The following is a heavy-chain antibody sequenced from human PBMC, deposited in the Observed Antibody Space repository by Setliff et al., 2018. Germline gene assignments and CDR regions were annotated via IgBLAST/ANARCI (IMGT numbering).Heavy chain of an antibody. CDR1: GDTFSSYG. CDR2: TIPMFGST. CDR3: VREGVDTRSSTDYRYYMDG. V-gene: IGHV1-69*05. D-gene: IGHD5-18*01. Sequence: SVKVSCKASGDTFSSYGISWVRQAPGQGLEWMGGTIPMFGSTSYAQKFQGRVTIITDESTTTAYMELSRLGSEDTAVYYCVREGVDTRSSTDYRYYMDGWGKGTTVTVSS. J-gene: IGHJ6*03.